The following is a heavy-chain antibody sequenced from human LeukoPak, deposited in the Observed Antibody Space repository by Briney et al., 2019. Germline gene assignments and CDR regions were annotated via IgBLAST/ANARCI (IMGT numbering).Heavy chain of an antibody. D-gene: IGHD4-17*01. Sequence: GGSLRLSCAASGFTVSSNYMSWVRQAPGKGLEWVSVIYSGGSTYYADSVKGRFTISRDNSKNTLYLQMNSLRAEDTAVYYCARVAGDYAEYYFDFWGQGTLVTVSS. J-gene: IGHJ4*02. CDR3: ARVAGDYAEYYFDF. V-gene: IGHV3-66*01. CDR2: IYSGGST. CDR1: GFTVSSNY.